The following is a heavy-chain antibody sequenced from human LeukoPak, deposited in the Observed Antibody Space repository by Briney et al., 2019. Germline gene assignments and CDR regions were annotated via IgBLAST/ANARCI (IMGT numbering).Heavy chain of an antibody. CDR3: ARDLYTNYDSPVDYFDY. D-gene: IGHD3-22*01. Sequence: GASVKVSCKASGYTFTGNYMHWVRQIPGQGLEWMGRINPKNGGTNHAQKFQGRVTMTRDTSTSTVYMELSSLRSEDTAVYYCARDLYTNYDSPVDYFDYWGQGTLVTVSS. CDR1: GYTFTGNY. CDR2: INPKNGGT. J-gene: IGHJ4*02. V-gene: IGHV1-2*06.